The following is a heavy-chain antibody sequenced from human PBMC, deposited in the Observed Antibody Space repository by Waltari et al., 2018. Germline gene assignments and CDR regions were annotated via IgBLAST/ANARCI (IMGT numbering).Heavy chain of an antibody. V-gene: IGHV4-39*01. Sequence: QVQLQESGPGLVKPSETLSLTCTVSGGSISSYYWGWIRQPPGKGLEWIGSIYYSGSTYYNPSLKSRVTISVDTSKNQFSLKLSSETAADTAVYYCARWVYCSGGSCSVDYWGQGTLVTVSS. CDR1: GGSISSYY. J-gene: IGHJ4*02. D-gene: IGHD2-15*01. CDR2: IYYSGST. CDR3: ARWVYCSGGSCSVDY.